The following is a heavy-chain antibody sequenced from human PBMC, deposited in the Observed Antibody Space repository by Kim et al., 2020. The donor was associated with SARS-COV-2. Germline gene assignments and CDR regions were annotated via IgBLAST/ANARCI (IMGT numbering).Heavy chain of an antibody. Sequence: RYSPPFQGQVTISADKSISTAYRQWSSLKASDTAMYYCARRISNNWPFDYWGQGTLVTVSS. D-gene: IGHD1-1*01. V-gene: IGHV5-51*01. CDR3: ARRISNNWPFDY. J-gene: IGHJ4*02.